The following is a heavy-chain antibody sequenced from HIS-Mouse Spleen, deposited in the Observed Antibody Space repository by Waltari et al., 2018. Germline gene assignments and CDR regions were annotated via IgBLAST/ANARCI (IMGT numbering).Heavy chain of an antibody. CDR3: AREPHYGGNSHFDY. V-gene: IGHV3-7*01. CDR1: GLTFSSYW. D-gene: IGHD4-17*01. Sequence: EVQLVESGGGLVQPGGSLRLSCAASGLTFSSYWMSGGRPAPGKGLEWVANIKQDGSEKYYVDSVKGRFTISRDNAKNSLYLQMNSLRAEDTAVYYCAREPHYGGNSHFDYWGQGTLVTVSS. J-gene: IGHJ4*02. CDR2: IKQDGSEK.